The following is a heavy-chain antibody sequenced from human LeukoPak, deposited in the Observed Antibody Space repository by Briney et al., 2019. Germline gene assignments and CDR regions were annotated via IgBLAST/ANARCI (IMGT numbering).Heavy chain of an antibody. CDR2: INPSGGST. J-gene: IGHJ4*02. CDR1: GYTFTSYY. V-gene: IGHV1-46*01. D-gene: IGHD3-22*01. CDR3: ARDAGMYYYDSSGYSHFDY. Sequence: ASVKVSCKASGYTFTSYYKHWVRQAPGQGLEWMGIINPSGGSTSYAQKFQGRVTMTRDTSTSTVYMELSSLRSEDTAVYYCARDAGMYYYDSSGYSHFDYWGQGTLVTVSS.